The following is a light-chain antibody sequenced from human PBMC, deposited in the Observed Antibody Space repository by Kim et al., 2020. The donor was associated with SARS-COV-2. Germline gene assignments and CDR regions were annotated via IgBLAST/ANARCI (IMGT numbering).Light chain of an antibody. V-gene: IGLV2-14*03. Sequence: GRSTAVASPGTSVVIGCFSRDAWYERLPGKAPQPMVYDVSKLASGVSNRFSGSKSGKTTSQTITELQAEDEADYYCSSYTSSKTGVFGGETQLTVL. CDR3: SSYTSSKTGV. J-gene: IGLJ3*02. CDR2: DVS. CDR1: SVVIGCFSR.